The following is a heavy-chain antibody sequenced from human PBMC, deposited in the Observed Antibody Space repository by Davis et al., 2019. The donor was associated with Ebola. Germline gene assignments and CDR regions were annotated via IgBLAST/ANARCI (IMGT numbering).Heavy chain of an antibody. J-gene: IGHJ5*02. CDR2: INSDGSST. Sequence: GESLKISCAGSRFTFSSYWMHWVRQAPGKGLVWVSRINSDGSSTRFADSVKGRFTISRDNAKNMLYLEMTSVRAEDTAIYYCTKDFTISTWGQGTLVTVSS. V-gene: IGHV3-74*01. CDR3: TKDFTIST. CDR1: RFTFSSYW. D-gene: IGHD5-24*01.